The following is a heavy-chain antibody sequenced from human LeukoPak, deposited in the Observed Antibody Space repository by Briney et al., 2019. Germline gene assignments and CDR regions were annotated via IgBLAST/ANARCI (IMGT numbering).Heavy chain of an antibody. V-gene: IGHV3-66*01. CDR2: LFSGGPR. D-gene: IGHD4-17*01. J-gene: IGHJ4*02. CDR3: ARAKDYGDYEFAY. Sequence: RGSLRLSCGASGFVVSTHYMTWVRQAPGKGLEWVAFLFSGGPRYYADSVKGRLSLSRDNSKNTLNLQMNSLRAEDTSVYYCARAKDYGDYEFAYWGQGTLVTVPS. CDR1: GFVVSTHY.